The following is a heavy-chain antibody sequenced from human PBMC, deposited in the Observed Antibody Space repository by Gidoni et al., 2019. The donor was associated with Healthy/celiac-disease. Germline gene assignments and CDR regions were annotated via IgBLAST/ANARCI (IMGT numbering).Heavy chain of an antibody. D-gene: IGHD2-15*01. J-gene: IGHJ5*02. V-gene: IGHV3-66*01. Sequence: EVQLVESGGGLVQPGGTLRRSCAASGFTASGNYMSWVRQSPGKGLEWVSIISGGDNTYYADSVKGRFTISRDNSKNTLYLQMNNLRDEDTALYYCAGGGKTSSKGYNWFDPWGQGTLVTVSS. CDR2: ISGGDNT. CDR3: AGGGKTSSKGYNWFDP. CDR1: GFTASGNY.